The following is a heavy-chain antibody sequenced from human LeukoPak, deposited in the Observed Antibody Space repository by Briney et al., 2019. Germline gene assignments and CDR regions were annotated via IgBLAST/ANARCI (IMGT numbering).Heavy chain of an antibody. D-gene: IGHD3-22*01. J-gene: IGHJ4*02. CDR1: GGSISSGDYY. Sequence: SQTLSLTCTVSGGSISSGDYYWSWIRQHPWKGLEWIGNIYYSGSTYYNPSLKSRVTISVDTSKSQFSLKLSSVTAADTAVYYCAREGYDSSYYYYLDYWGQGTLVTVSS. CDR2: IYYSGST. CDR3: AREGYDSSYYYYLDY. V-gene: IGHV4-31*03.